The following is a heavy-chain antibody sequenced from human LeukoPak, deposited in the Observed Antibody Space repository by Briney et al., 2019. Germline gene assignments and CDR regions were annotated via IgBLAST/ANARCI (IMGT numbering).Heavy chain of an antibody. V-gene: IGHV3-23*01. D-gene: IGHD2-2*01. CDR3: AKVIYYCSSTSCYGFDY. J-gene: IGHJ4*02. Sequence: GGTLRLSCAASGFTFSGYGMSWVRQAPGKGLEWVSAISGSGGSTYYADSVKGRFTISRDNSKNTLYLQMNSLRAEDTAVYYCAKVIYYCSSTSCYGFDYWGQGTLVTVSS. CDR2: ISGSGGST. CDR1: GFTFSGYG.